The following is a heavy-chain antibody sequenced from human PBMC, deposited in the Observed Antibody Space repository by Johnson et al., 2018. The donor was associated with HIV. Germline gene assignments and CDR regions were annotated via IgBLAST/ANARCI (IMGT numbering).Heavy chain of an antibody. D-gene: IGHD6-13*01. V-gene: IGHV3-33*01. CDR1: GFTLSKHA. CDR3: ARDPAAAALRAFDI. Sequence: QVQLVESGGRVVQPGRSLRLSCAASGFTLSKHAMHWVRQAPGKGLEWVTVICYDGSNKHYADSVKGRFTISRDNSKNTLFLQMNSLRAEDTAVYYYARDPAAAALRAFDIWGQGTMVTVSS. CDR2: ICYDGSNK. J-gene: IGHJ3*02.